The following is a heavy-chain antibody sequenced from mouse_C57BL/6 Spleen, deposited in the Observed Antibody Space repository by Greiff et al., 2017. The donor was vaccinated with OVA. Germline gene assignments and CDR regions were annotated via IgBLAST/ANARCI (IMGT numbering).Heavy chain of an antibody. D-gene: IGHD1-1*01. V-gene: IGHV1-26*01. CDR1: GYTFTDYY. CDR2: INPNNGGT. CDR3: AREPYGSSFYYFDY. Sequence: VQLQQSGPELVKPGASVKISCKASGYTFTDYYMNWVKQSHGKSLEWIGDINPNNGGTSYNQKFKGKATLTVDKSSSTAYMELRSLTSEDSAVYYCAREPYGSSFYYFDYWGQGTTLTVSS. J-gene: IGHJ2*01.